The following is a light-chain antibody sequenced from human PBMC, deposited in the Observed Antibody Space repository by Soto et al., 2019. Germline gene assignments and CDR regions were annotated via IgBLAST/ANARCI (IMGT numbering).Light chain of an antibody. J-gene: IGKJ5*01. CDR1: QSISTY. Sequence: DIQMTQSPSSLSASVGDRVTITCRASQSISTYLHWYQQKPGKAPKLLIYAASSLQGGVPSRFSGSASGTDFTLTIDSLQPEDFTTYYCQQGHTYPFTFGPGTQLQMK. CDR2: AAS. CDR3: QQGHTYPFT. V-gene: IGKV1-39*01.